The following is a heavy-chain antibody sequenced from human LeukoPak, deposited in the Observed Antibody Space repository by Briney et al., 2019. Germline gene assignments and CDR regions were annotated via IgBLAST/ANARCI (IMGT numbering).Heavy chain of an antibody. V-gene: IGHV4-59*01. D-gene: IGHD3-10*01. Sequence: PSETLSLTCTVSGGSISSYYRSWIRQPPGKGLEWIGYIYYSGSTNYKPSLKSRVTISVDTSKNQFSLKLSSVTAADTAVYYCARRGPTLYGSGSYYNEPFDYWGQGTLVTVSS. CDR3: ARRGPTLYGSGSYYNEPFDY. J-gene: IGHJ4*02. CDR2: IYYSGST. CDR1: GGSISSYY.